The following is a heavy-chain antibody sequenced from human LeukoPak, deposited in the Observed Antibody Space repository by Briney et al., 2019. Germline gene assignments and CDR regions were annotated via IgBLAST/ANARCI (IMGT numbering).Heavy chain of an antibody. CDR2: IRRDGGVK. V-gene: IGHV3-7*01. CDR3: ARDQDWDEPDLAVAGTDFDY. Sequence: GGSLRLSCAASGFDFSFYWMTWVRQAPGKGLEWVANIRRDGGVKNYMDSVKGRFTISRDNAKNSLYLQMDSLRAEDTAVYYCARDQDWDEPDLAVAGTDFDYWGQGTLVTVSS. J-gene: IGHJ4*02. CDR1: GFDFSFYW. D-gene: IGHD6-19*01.